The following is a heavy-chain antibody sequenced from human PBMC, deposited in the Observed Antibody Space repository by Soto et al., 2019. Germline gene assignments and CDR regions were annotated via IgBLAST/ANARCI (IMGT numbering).Heavy chain of an antibody. Sequence: QMQLVQSGPEVKKPGTSVKVSCKVSGFTFTSSAVQWVRQARGQRLEWIGWIVVGSGNTNYAQKFQERVTITRDMSTSTAYMELSSLRSEDTAVYYCAAASSDTHLQSAFDIWGQGTMVTVSS. D-gene: IGHD6-6*01. J-gene: IGHJ3*02. CDR3: AAASSDTHLQSAFDI. V-gene: IGHV1-58*01. CDR2: IVVGSGNT. CDR1: GFTFTSSA.